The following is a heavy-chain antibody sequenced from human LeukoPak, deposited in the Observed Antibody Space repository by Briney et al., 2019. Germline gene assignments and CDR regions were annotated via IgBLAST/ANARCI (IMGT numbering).Heavy chain of an antibody. D-gene: IGHD6-13*01. CDR2: ISSSGNT. Sequence: PGGSLRLSCAASGFTFSRSSMTWVRQTPGKVLDWFSSISSSGNTYYADSVKVRFTISRDNSKNMLYLQMNSLRAEDTAVYYCVKGRISEDGLDFWGQGTLVTVSS. CDR1: GFTFSRSS. V-gene: IGHV3-23*01. CDR3: VKGRISEDGLDF. J-gene: IGHJ4*02.